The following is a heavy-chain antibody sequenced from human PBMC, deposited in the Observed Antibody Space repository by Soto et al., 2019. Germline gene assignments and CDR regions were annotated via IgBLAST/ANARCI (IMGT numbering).Heavy chain of an antibody. D-gene: IGHD3-10*01. CDR1: GFAFSSHP. CDR3: ARRVIGSSRAFDI. Sequence: HLGGSLRLSCAASGFAFSSHPMSWVRQAPEKGLEWVAGISDGGDLTYNADSVRGRFTISRDNSRNTLYLQMNSLRAEDTAVYYCARRVIGSSRAFDIWGQGTMVTVSS. V-gene: IGHV3-23*01. J-gene: IGHJ3*02. CDR2: ISDGGDLT.